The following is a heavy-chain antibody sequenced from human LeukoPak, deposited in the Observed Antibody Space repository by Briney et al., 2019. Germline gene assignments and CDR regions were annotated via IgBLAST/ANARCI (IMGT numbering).Heavy chain of an antibody. Sequence: GGSLRLSCAATGFTFSSYAMSWVRQAPGKGLEWVSAISGSGGSTYYADSVKGRFTISRDNSKNTLYLQMNSLRAEDTAVYYCAKDPRFQWLAPGYYYYGMDVWGQGTTVTVSS. J-gene: IGHJ6*02. V-gene: IGHV3-23*01. D-gene: IGHD6-19*01. CDR2: ISGSGGST. CDR3: AKDPRFQWLAPGYYYYGMDV. CDR1: GFTFSSYA.